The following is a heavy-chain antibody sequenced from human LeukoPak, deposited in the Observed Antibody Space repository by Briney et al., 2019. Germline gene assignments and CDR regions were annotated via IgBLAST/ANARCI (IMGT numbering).Heavy chain of an antibody. J-gene: IGHJ6*02. CDR1: GFTFNAYH. CDR2: ISGDSNTI. Sequence: GGSLRLSCAASGFTFNAYHVNWVRQAPGKGLEWISYISGDSNTIYYADSVRGRFTISRDNAKNSLYLQMNSLRDEDTAMYYCAREGCTMTTCRRAGGHLDVWGQGTTVTVSS. V-gene: IGHV3-48*02. CDR3: AREGCTMTTCRRAGGHLDV. D-gene: IGHD2-8*01.